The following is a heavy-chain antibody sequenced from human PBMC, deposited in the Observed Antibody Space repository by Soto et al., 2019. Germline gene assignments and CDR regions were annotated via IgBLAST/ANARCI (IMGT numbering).Heavy chain of an antibody. J-gene: IGHJ4*02. D-gene: IGHD5-12*01. V-gene: IGHV1-69*13. CDR2: IIPIFGTA. CDR3: AIRQVEMATIPFDY. Sequence: SVKVSCKASGGTFSSYAISWVRQAPGQGLEWMGGIIPIFGTANYAQKFQGRVTITADESTSTAYMELSSLRSEDTAVYYCAIRQVEMATIPFDYWGQGTQVTVSS. CDR1: GGTFSSYA.